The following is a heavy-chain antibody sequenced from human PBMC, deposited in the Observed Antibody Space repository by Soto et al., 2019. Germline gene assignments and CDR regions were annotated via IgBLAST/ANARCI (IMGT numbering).Heavy chain of an antibody. CDR3: ARAQATVTYAFDI. D-gene: IGHD4-17*01. J-gene: IGHJ3*02. Sequence: ASVKFSCKAPGYTFTSYGISWVRQAPGQVLECMVWISAYNGNTNYXXKLQGRVXXTTDTSTSTAXMELRXLRSDDTAVHYCARAQATVTYAFDIWRQGTMVTDS. V-gene: IGHV1-18*01. CDR1: GYTFTSYG. CDR2: ISAYNGNT.